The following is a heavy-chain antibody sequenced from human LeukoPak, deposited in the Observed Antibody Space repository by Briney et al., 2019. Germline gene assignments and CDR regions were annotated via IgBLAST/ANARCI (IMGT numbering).Heavy chain of an antibody. Sequence: GGSLRLSCAGSGFIFSSYSMNWVRQAPGPGLEWVSSITSSSTYIYYADSVKGRFTISSDNAKNSLYLQMNSLRAEDTAVYYCGHCSATSCYAGVYWGQGTLVTVSS. V-gene: IGHV3-21*06. CDR3: GHCSATSCYAGVY. D-gene: IGHD2-2*01. CDR1: GFIFSSYS. CDR2: ITSSSTYI. J-gene: IGHJ4*02.